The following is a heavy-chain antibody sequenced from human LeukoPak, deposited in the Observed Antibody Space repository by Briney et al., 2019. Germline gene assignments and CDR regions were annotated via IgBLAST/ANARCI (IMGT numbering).Heavy chain of an antibody. D-gene: IGHD1-26*01. J-gene: IGHJ4*02. V-gene: IGHV5-51*01. CDR2: IYPSDSET. CDR3: ARRRSGSYIDY. Sequence: GESLKISCKGSGYIFTSYWIGWVRQMPGKGLEWMGIIYPSDSETRYSPSFQGQVTISVDKSISTAYLQWISLKASDTAMYYCARRRSGSYIDYWGQGTLVTVSS. CDR1: GYIFTSYW.